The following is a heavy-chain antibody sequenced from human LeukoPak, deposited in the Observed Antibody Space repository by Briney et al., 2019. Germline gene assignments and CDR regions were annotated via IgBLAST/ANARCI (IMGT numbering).Heavy chain of an antibody. D-gene: IGHD3-3*01. CDR3: ATVSTVVIILDAFDI. Sequence: GASVKVSCKVSGYTLTELSMHWVRQAPGKGLEWMGGFDPEDGETIYAQKFQGRVTMTEDTSTDTAYMELSSLRSEDTAVYYCATVSTVVIILDAFDIWGQGTMVTVSS. CDR1: GYTLTELS. CDR2: FDPEDGET. J-gene: IGHJ3*02. V-gene: IGHV1-24*01.